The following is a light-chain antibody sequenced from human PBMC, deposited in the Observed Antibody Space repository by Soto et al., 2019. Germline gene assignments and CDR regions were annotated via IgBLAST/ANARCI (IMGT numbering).Light chain of an antibody. CDR1: SSDVGGYNY. Sequence: QSALTQPASVSGSPGQSITISCTGTSSDVGGYNYVSWYQQHPGKAPKLMIYEVSNRPSGVSNRLSGSKSGNTASLTISGLQAEDEADYYCSSYTSSSTLGVFGSGTKVTV. CDR3: SSYTSSSTLGV. V-gene: IGLV2-14*01. CDR2: EVS. J-gene: IGLJ1*01.